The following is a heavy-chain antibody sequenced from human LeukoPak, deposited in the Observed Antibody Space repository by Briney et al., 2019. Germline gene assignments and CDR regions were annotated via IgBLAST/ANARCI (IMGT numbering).Heavy chain of an antibody. D-gene: IGHD3-10*01. CDR1: GFTFSSYS. CDR3: AKRHVSNGSYNS. J-gene: IGHJ4*02. V-gene: IGHV3-66*04. Sequence: PGGSLRLSCAASGFTFSSYSMNWVRQAPGKGLEWVSIIYSGGSTYYADSVRGRFTISRDTSNNTLYLQMNSLRAEDTAVYYCAKRHVSNGSYNSWGQGTLVTVSS. CDR2: IYSGGST.